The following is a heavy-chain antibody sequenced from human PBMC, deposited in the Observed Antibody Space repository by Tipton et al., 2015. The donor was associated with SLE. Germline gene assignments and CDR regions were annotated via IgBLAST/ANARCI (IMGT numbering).Heavy chain of an antibody. D-gene: IGHD3-16*01. J-gene: IGHJ3*02. V-gene: IGHV1-69*09. CDR2: IIPILNIA. CDR1: GGTFSSYT. Sequence: QVQLVQSGAEVKKPGSSVKVSCKASGGTFSSYTISWVRQAPGQGLEWMGRIIPILNIANYAQKFQGRVTITADKSTSTAYMELSSLRSEDTAVYYCARDSDYGLYAFDIWGQGTMVTVSS. CDR3: ARDSDYGLYAFDI.